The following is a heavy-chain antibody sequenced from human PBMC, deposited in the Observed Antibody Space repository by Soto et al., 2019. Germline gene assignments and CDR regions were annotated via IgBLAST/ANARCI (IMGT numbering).Heavy chain of an antibody. CDR2: IIPIFGTA. V-gene: IGHV1-69*01. Sequence: QVQLVQSGAEVKKPGSSLKVSCKASGGTFISYAISWVRQAPGQGLEWMGGIIPIFGTANYAQKFQGRVTITAEDSTSTAYMELRSLRSEDTAVYYCASGGYCSGGSCYWNFYLWGRGTLVTVSS. CDR3: ASGGYCSGGSCYWNFYL. D-gene: IGHD2-15*01. J-gene: IGHJ2*01. CDR1: GGTFISYA.